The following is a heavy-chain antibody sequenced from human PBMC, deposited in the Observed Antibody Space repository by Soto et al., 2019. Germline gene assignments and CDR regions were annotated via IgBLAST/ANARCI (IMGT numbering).Heavy chain of an antibody. CDR2: IKSKTDGGTT. CDR3: TTVGGGGYCSSTSSGITTTEFCRWEY. D-gene: IGHD2-2*01. V-gene: IGHV3-15*01. CDR1: GFTFSNAW. Sequence: EVQLVESGGGLVKPGGSLRLSCAASGFTFSNAWISWVRQAPGKGLEWVGRIKSKTDGGTTDYAAPVKGRFTISRDDSKNTLYLQMNSLKTEDTAVYYCTTVGGGGYCSSTSSGITTTEFCRWEYWGQGTLVTVSS. J-gene: IGHJ4*02.